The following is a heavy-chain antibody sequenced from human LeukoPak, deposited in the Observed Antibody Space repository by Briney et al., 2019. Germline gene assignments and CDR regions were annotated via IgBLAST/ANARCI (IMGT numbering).Heavy chain of an antibody. CDR3: ARDNYDSSGNYYYYMDV. CDR2: IYYSGST. D-gene: IGHD3-22*01. J-gene: IGHJ6*03. Sequence: SETLSLTCTVSGGSISSYYWSWIRQPPGKGLEWIGYIYYSGSTNYNPSLKSRVTISVDTSKNQFSLKLSSVTAADTAVYYCARDNYDSSGNYYYYMDVWGKGTTVTISS. CDR1: GGSISSYY. V-gene: IGHV4-59*12.